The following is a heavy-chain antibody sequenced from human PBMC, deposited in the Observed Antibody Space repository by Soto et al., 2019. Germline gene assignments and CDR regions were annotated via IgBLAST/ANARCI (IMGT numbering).Heavy chain of an antibody. CDR3: ARREVVTVGYYYCMDV. Sequence: QVQLVESGGGVVQPGRSLRLSCAASGFTFSSYGMHWVRQAPGKGLEWVAVIWYDGSNKYYADSVKGRFTISRDNSKNTLYLHMNSLRAEDTAVYYCARREVVTVGYYYCMDVWGQGTTVTVSS. D-gene: IGHD2-21*02. CDR2: IWYDGSNK. CDR1: GFTFSSYG. J-gene: IGHJ6*02. V-gene: IGHV3-33*01.